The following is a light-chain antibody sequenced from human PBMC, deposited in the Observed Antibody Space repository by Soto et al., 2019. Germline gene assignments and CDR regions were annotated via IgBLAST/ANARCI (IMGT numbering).Light chain of an antibody. J-gene: IGKJ2*02. Sequence: DIQLTQSPSSVSASVGDRVTITCQASQDIKNYLIWYQQKPGKAPNLLIYDASTLGTGVSSRFSGSGSGTDFSFTITNLQPEDIATYCCQHYDSVPCTFGQGTRLEIK. CDR3: QHYDSVPCT. V-gene: IGKV1-33*01. CDR1: QDIKNY. CDR2: DAS.